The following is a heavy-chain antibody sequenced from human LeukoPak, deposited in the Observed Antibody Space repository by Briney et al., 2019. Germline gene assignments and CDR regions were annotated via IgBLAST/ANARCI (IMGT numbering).Heavy chain of an antibody. D-gene: IGHD3-16*01. J-gene: IGHJ4*02. V-gene: IGHV3-15*01. CDR1: GFTFSNAW. CDR3: TTDYGGPLLD. CDR2: IKSRTDGGTT. Sequence: GGSLRLSCAASGFTFSNAWMSWVRQVTGRGLEWVGRIKSRTDGGTTDFAAPAKGRFTISRDDSKNTLYLQMNSLKTEDTAVYYCTTDYGGPLLDWGQGTLVTVSS.